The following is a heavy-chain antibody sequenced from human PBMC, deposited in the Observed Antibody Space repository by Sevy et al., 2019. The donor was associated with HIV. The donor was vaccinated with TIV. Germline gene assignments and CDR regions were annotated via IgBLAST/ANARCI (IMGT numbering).Heavy chain of an antibody. J-gene: IGHJ4*02. Sequence: GGSLRLSCGASGFTVSNNYMNWVRQAPGKGLEWVSLIYSGGTTHYADSVKGRFTISRDHSKNTLYLQMNSLRAEDTAIYYCARDPPGIAATGGGWGQGTLVTVSS. CDR3: ARDPPGIAATGGG. V-gene: IGHV3-53*01. CDR1: GFTVSNNY. D-gene: IGHD6-13*01. CDR2: IYSGGTT.